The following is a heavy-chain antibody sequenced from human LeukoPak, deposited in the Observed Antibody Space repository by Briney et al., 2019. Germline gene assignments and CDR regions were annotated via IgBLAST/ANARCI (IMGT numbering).Heavy chain of an antibody. CDR1: GFTVSSNY. D-gene: IGHD6-13*01. Sequence: GGSLRLSCAASGFTVSSNYMSWVRQAPGKGLEWVSVIYSGGSTYYADSVKGRFTISRDNSKNTLYLQMNSLRAEDTAVYYCARTPPIRRSSSWYPPQVGYFQRWGQGTLVTVSS. CDR2: IYSGGST. V-gene: IGHV3-66*01. J-gene: IGHJ1*01. CDR3: ARTPPIRRSSSWYPPQVGYFQR.